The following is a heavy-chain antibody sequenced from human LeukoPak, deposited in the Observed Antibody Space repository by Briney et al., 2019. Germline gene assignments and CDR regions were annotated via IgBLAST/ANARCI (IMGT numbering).Heavy chain of an antibody. D-gene: IGHD6-6*01. CDR3: ARAGSSIYYYYYMDV. CDR1: GFTVSSNY. V-gene: IGHV3-53*01. CDR2: IYSGGST. J-gene: IGHJ6*03. Sequence: PGGSLRLSCAASGFTVSSNYMSWVRQAPGKGLEWVSVIYSGGSTYYADSVKGRFTISRDNAKNSLYLQMNSLRAEDTALYYCARAGSSIYYYYYMDVWGKGTTVTVSS.